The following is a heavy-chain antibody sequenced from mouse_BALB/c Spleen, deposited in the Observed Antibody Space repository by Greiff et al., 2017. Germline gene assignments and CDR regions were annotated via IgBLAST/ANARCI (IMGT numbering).Heavy chain of an antibody. V-gene: IGHV14-3*02. CDR1: GFNIKDTY. J-gene: IGHJ4*01. Sequence: VQPQQSGAELVKPGASVKLSCTASGFNIKDTYMHWVKQRPEQGLEWIGRIDPANGNTKYDPKFQGKATITADTSSNTAYLQLSSLTSEDTAVYYCALYYRYAMDYWGQGTSVTVSS. CDR2: IDPANGNT. D-gene: IGHD2-14*01. CDR3: ALYYRYAMDY.